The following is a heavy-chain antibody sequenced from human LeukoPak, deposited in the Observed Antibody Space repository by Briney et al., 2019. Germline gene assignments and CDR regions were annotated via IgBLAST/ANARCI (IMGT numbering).Heavy chain of an antibody. Sequence: GGSLRLSCAASGFTVSNSYMSWVRQAPGKGLEWVSVIHSGGSTYYADSVKGRVTVSRDNSKSTLYLQMNSLRAEDTAVYYCAKSSYYDSSGYYREYYFDYWGQGTLVTVSS. J-gene: IGHJ4*02. CDR3: AKSSYYDSSGYYREYYFDY. D-gene: IGHD3-22*01. V-gene: IGHV3-53*01. CDR2: IHSGGST. CDR1: GFTVSNSY.